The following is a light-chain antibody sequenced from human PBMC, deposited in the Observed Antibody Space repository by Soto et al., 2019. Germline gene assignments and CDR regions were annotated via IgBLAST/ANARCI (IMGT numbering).Light chain of an antibody. Sequence: IVMTQSPATLSVSPGERVTLSCRASQSIRSNLVWYQQRPGQAPRLLIYGASSRATGIPARFSGRGSGTEFTLTISSLQSEDFAVYYCHHYNNWPPWTFGQGTKVEIK. CDR2: GAS. CDR1: QSIRSN. V-gene: IGKV3-15*01. J-gene: IGKJ1*01. CDR3: HHYNNWPPWT.